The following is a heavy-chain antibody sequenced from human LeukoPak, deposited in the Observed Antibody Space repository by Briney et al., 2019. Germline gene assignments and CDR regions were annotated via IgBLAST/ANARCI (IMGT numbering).Heavy chain of an antibody. CDR2: MNPNSGNT. CDR3: ARGERGSSSWYRYYYYGMDV. D-gene: IGHD6-13*01. CDR1: GYTFTSYD. Sequence: VASVKVSCKASGYTFTSYDINWVRQATGQGLEWMGWMNPNSGNTGYAQRFQGRVTMTRNTSISTAYMEVSSLKSEDTAVYYCARGERGSSSWYRYYYYGMDVWGQGTTVTVSS. J-gene: IGHJ6*02. V-gene: IGHV1-8*01.